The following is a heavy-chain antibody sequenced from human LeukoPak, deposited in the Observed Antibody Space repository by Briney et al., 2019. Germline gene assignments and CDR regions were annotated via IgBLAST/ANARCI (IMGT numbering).Heavy chain of an antibody. V-gene: IGHV3-23*01. J-gene: IGHJ4*02. Sequence: PGGSLRLSCAASGFTFSTYAMSWVRQAPGKGLEWVSAISGSGRGGITYYADSVKGRFTISRDNSKNTLYLQMNSLRAGDTAVYYCAEEKGSTSGVDYWGQGTLVTVSS. CDR2: ISGSGRGGIT. D-gene: IGHD2-2*01. CDR1: GFTFSTYA. CDR3: AEEKGSTSGVDY.